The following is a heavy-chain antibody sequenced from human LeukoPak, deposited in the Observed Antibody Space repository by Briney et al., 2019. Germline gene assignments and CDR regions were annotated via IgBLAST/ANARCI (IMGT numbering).Heavy chain of an antibody. Sequence: PSETLSLTCAVSGYSISSGYHWGWVRPPPGKGPVWIGSMFHGGNTYCNPSLKSRVTMSIDTSMNQFSLNLASVTAADTAVYFCARTLYCSGATCFSPELLDTWGQGTLVTVSS. CDR3: ARTLYCSGATCFSPELLDT. D-gene: IGHD2-15*01. V-gene: IGHV4-38-2*01. CDR2: MFHGGNT. J-gene: IGHJ5*02. CDR1: GYSISSGYH.